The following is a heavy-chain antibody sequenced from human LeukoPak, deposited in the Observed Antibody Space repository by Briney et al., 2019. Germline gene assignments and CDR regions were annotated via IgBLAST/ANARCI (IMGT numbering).Heavy chain of an antibody. V-gene: IGHV4-34*01. D-gene: IGHD6-13*01. CDR3: ASSYSSRDLTFDP. Sequence: SETLSLTCAFYGGSFSHYSWSWIRQSPGKGLEWIGEINHSGSTNYNPSLKSRVTISVDTSKNQFSLKLSSVTAADTAVYYCASSYSSRDLTFDPWGQGTLVTVSS. CDR1: GGSFSHYS. J-gene: IGHJ5*02. CDR2: INHSGST.